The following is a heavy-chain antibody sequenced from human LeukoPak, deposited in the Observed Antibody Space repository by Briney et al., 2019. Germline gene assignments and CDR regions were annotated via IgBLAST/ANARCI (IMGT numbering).Heavy chain of an antibody. Sequence: GESLQISCQGSGYSFTSYWIGWVRQMPGKGLEWMGIIYPGDSDTRYSPSFQGQVTISADKSISTAYLQWSSLKASDTAMYYCARSRDRGIAARPYDYWGQGTLVTVSS. D-gene: IGHD6-6*01. CDR2: IYPGDSDT. V-gene: IGHV5-51*01. CDR1: GYSFTSYW. J-gene: IGHJ4*02. CDR3: ARSRDRGIAARPYDY.